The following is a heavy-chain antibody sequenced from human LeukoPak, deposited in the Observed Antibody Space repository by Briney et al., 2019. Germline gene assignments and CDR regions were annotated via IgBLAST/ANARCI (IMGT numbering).Heavy chain of an antibody. Sequence: ASVKVSCKASGYTFTGYYMHWVRQAPGQGLEWMGWINPNSGNTGYAQKFQGRVTITRNTPLSTAYMELSSLRSEDTAVYYCARVGGLGSGRNGWFDPWGQGTLVTVSS. J-gene: IGHJ5*02. CDR1: GYTFTGYY. V-gene: IGHV1-8*03. CDR2: INPNSGNT. D-gene: IGHD3-10*01. CDR3: ARVGGLGSGRNGWFDP.